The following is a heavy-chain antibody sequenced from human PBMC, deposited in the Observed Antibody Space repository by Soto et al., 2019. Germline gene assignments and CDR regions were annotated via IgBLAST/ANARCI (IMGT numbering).Heavy chain of an antibody. CDR1: GFTFTRYS. CDR3: ARDPYGDYEFDY. CDR2: ISSSSSYT. J-gene: IGHJ4*02. Sequence: RGSLRLSCADSGFTFTRYSMSWIRQAPGKGLEWVSSISSSSSYTNYAGSVKGRFTISRDNAKNSLYLQMNSLRAEDTAVYYCARDPYGDYEFDYWGQGTLVTVSS. V-gene: IGHV3-21*01. D-gene: IGHD4-17*01.